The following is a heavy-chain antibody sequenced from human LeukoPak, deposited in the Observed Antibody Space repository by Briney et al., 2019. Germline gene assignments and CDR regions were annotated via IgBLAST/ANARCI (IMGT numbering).Heavy chain of an antibody. J-gene: IGHJ4*02. CDR3: ARAMPAYCGGDCYTDY. CDR1: GFTFSSYW. V-gene: IGHV3-7*01. CDR2: IKQDGSEK. Sequence: GGSLRLSCAASGFTFSSYWMSWVRQAPGKGLEWEANIKQDGSEKYYVDSVKGRFTISRDNAKNSLYLQMNSLRAEDTAVYYCARAMPAYCGGDCYTDYWGQGTLVTVSS. D-gene: IGHD2-21*02.